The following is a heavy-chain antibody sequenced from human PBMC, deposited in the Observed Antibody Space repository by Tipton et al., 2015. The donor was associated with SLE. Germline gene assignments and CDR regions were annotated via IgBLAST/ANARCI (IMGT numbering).Heavy chain of an antibody. Sequence: LSLTCTVSGYSISSGYYWGWIRQSPRKGLEWIGEINHSGSTNYNPSLKSRVTISVDTSKKQFSLKVSSVTAADTAVYYCARAQRLVRWFDPWGQGTLVTVSS. CDR1: GYSISSGYY. D-gene: IGHD6-13*01. V-gene: IGHV4-38-2*02. J-gene: IGHJ5*02. CDR2: INHSGST. CDR3: ARAQRLVRWFDP.